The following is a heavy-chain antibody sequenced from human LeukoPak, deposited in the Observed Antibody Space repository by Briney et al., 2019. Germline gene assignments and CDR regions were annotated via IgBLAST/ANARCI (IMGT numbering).Heavy chain of an antibody. CDR3: ARHYHDSSGYSFDY. V-gene: IGHV4-59*01. D-gene: IGHD3-22*01. CDR1: GGSISSYH. Sequence: SETLSLTCTVSGGSISSYHWSWIRQPPGKGLEWIGYIYYSGSTNYNPSLKSRVTISVDTSKNQFSLKLSSVTAADTAVYYCARHYHDSSGYSFDYWGQGTLVTVSS. J-gene: IGHJ4*02. CDR2: IYYSGST.